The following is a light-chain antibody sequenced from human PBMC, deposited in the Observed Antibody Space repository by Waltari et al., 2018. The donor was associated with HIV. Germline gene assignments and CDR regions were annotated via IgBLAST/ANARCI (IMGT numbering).Light chain of an antibody. V-gene: IGKV1-33*01. CDR3: QQYDNLPST. Sequence: DIQMTQSPSSLSASVGDRVTITCQASQDISNYLNWYQQKPGKAPKLLIYDASNLETGVPSRFSGSGSGTDFTFTISSLQPEDIATYYCQQYDNLPSTFGPGTKVDIK. CDR2: DAS. J-gene: IGKJ3*01. CDR1: QDISNY.